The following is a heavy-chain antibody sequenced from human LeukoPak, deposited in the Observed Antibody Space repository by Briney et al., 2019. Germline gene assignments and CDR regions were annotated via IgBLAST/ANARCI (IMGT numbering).Heavy chain of an antibody. CDR2: ISSSSRYI. V-gene: IGHV3-21*01. CDR1: GFTFSSYS. J-gene: IGHJ6*02. D-gene: IGHD2-2*01. Sequence: GESLILSCAASGFTFSSYSMNWVRQAPGKVLEWVSSISSSSRYIYYADSVKGRFTISRDNAKNSLYLQMNSPRAEDTAVYYCARDPYVVVVPAPGDYYYYGMDVWGQGTTVTV. CDR3: ARDPYVVVVPAPGDYYYYGMDV.